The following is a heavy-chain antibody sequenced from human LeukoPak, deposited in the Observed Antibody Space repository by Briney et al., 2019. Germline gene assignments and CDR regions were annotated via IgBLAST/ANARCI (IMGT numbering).Heavy chain of an antibody. Sequence: ASVKVSCKASGGTFSSYAISWVRQAPGQGLEWMGGIIPIFGTANYAQKFQGRVTITADESTSTAYMELSSLRSEDTAVYYCATYGDYVGSAFDIWGQGTMVTVSS. CDR1: GGTFSSYA. CDR2: IIPIFGTA. CDR3: ATYGDYVGSAFDI. D-gene: IGHD4-17*01. V-gene: IGHV1-69*13. J-gene: IGHJ3*02.